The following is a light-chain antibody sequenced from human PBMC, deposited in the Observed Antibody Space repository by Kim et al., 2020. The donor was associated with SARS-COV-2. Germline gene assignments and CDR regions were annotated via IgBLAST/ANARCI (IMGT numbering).Light chain of an antibody. CDR3: QAWDSSTAHWV. CDR1: KLGDKY. Sequence: SYELTQPPSVSMSPGQTASITCSGDKLGDKYACWYQQKPGQSPVLVIYQDSKRPSGIPERFSGSNSGNTATLTISGTQAMDEADYYCQAWDSSTAHWVFG. V-gene: IGLV3-1*01. J-gene: IGLJ3*02. CDR2: QDS.